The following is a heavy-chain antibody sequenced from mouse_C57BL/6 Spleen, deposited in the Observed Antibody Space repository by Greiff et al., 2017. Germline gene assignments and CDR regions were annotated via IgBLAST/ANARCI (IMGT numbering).Heavy chain of an antibody. D-gene: IGHD1-1*01. CDR3: ARSKITTVVDAMDY. CDR2: IYPGDGDT. Sequence: QVHVKQSGAELVKPGASVKISCKASGYAFSSYWMNWVKQRPGKGLEWIGQIYPGDGDTNYNGKFKGKATLTADKSSSTAYMQLSSLTSEDSAVYFCARSKITTVVDAMDYWGQGTSVTVSS. CDR1: GYAFSSYW. V-gene: IGHV1-80*01. J-gene: IGHJ4*01.